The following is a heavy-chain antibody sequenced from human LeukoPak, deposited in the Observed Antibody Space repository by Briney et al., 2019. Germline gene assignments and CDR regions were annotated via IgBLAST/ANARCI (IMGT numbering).Heavy chain of an antibody. CDR1: GGSISSYY. J-gene: IGHJ4*02. CDR2: VYYSGST. CDR3: ARGGTYYYDSSGSNKALWDY. D-gene: IGHD3-22*01. Sequence: SETLSLTCTVSGGSISSYYWSWIRQPPGKGLEWIGYVYYSGSTNYNPSLKSRVTISVDTSKNQFSLKLSSVTAADTAVYYCARGGTYYYDSSGSNKALWDYWGQGTLVTASS. V-gene: IGHV4-59*01.